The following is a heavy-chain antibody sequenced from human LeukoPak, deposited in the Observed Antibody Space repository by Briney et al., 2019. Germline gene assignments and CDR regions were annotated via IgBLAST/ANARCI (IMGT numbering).Heavy chain of an antibody. J-gene: IGHJ4*02. CDR1: GGSISSYY. CDR3: ARHLIHDSPFDY. CDR2: IYYSGST. V-gene: IGHV4-59*08. D-gene: IGHD3-22*01. Sequence: PSETLSLTCTVSGGSISSYYWSWIRQPPGKGLEWIGYIYYSGSTNYNPSLKSRVTISVDTSKNQFSLKLSSVTAADTAVYYCARHLIHDSPFDYWGQGTLVTVSS.